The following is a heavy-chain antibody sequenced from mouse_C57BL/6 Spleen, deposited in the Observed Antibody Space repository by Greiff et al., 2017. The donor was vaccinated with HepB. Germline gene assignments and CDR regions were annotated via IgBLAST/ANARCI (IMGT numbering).Heavy chain of an antibody. V-gene: IGHV5-6*01. CDR2: ISSGGSYT. J-gene: IGHJ2*01. D-gene: IGHD2-4*01. CDR3: ARHSYDYGNYFDY. CDR1: GFTFSSYG. Sequence: EVKLVESGGDLVKPGGSLKLSCAASGFTFSSYGMSWVRQTPDKRLEWVATISSGGSYTYYPDSVKGRFTISRDNAKNTLYLQMRSLKSEDTAMYYCARHSYDYGNYFDYWGQGTTLTVSS.